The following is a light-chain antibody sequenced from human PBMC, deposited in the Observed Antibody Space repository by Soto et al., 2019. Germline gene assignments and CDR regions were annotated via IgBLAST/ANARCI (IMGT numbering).Light chain of an antibody. Sequence: DIQMTQSHPSFFPSEGTEVPIPARPGKALAGNLNWYQQKPGKAPKLLIYAASSLQSGVPSRFSGSGSGTDFTLTISSLQPEDFATYYCQQSYSTPPTFGQGTRLEIK. V-gene: IGKV1-39*01. CDR1: KALAGN. J-gene: IGKJ5*01. CDR3: QQSYSTPPT. CDR2: AAS.